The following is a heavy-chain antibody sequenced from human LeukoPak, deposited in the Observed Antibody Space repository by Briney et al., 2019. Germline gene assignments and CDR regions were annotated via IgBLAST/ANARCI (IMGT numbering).Heavy chain of an antibody. CDR1: GYTFSSYA. D-gene: IGHD6-6*01. J-gene: IGHJ4*02. Sequence: ASVKVSCKASGYTFSSYAINWVRQAPGQGLEWMGWISAYNGNTNYAQNLQGRVTMTTDTSTSTAYMEVRSLRSDDTAVYYCATTIGARLMYFDYWGQGTLVTVSS. V-gene: IGHV1-18*01. CDR2: ISAYNGNT. CDR3: ATTIGARLMYFDY.